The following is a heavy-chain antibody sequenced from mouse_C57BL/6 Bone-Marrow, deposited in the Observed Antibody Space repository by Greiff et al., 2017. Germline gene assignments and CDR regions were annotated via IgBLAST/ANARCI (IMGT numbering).Heavy chain of an antibody. V-gene: IGHV1-50*01. J-gene: IGHJ3*01. CDR1: GYTFTSYW. CDR2: IDPSDSYT. CDR3: ARSVYDYDEGTWCAY. D-gene: IGHD2-4*01. Sequence: QVQLQQPGAELVKPGASVKLSCKASGYTFTSYWMQWVKQRPGQGLEWIGEIDPSDSYTNYNQKFKGKATLTVDTSSSTAYMQLSSLTSEDSAVYYCARSVYDYDEGTWCAYWGKGTLVTVSA.